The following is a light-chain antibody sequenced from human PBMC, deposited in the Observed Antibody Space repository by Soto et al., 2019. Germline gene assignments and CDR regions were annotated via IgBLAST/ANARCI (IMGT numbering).Light chain of an antibody. CDR3: QQRSYWSWT. CDR2: DAS. J-gene: IGKJ1*01. CDR1: RSVRSS. Sequence: EIVLTQSPATLSLSPGERATLSCRASRSVRSSLAWYQQRPGQAPRLLIYDASKRATGIPARFSGSGSGTDFTLTISSLEPDDFAVYYCQQRSYWSWTFGQGTKVEIK. V-gene: IGKV3-11*01.